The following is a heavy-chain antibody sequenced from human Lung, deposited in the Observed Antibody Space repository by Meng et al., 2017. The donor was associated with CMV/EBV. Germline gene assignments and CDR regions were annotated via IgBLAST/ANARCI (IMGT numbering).Heavy chain of an antibody. V-gene: IGHV4-34*01. Sequence: SETLSLTCAVYGGSFSGYYWSWIRQPPGKGLEWIGEINHSGSTNYNPSLKSRVTISVDTSKNQFSLKLSSVTAADTAVYYCARALVVPAASLDYWGQGTLVT. CDR2: INHSGST. CDR1: GGSFSGYY. D-gene: IGHD2-2*01. CDR3: ARALVVPAASLDY. J-gene: IGHJ4*02.